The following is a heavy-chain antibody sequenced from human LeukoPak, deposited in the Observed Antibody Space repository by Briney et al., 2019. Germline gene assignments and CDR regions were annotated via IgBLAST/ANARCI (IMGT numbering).Heavy chain of an antibody. CDR3: AMTYYYDSSGYYQDDY. J-gene: IGHJ4*02. CDR1: GYRFTNYW. CDR2: IYPGDSDT. D-gene: IGHD3-22*01. Sequence: GESLKISCKGFGYRFTNYWIGWVRQMPGKGLEWMGIIYPGDSDTRYSPSFQGQATISADKSINTAYLQWSSLKASDTAMYYCAMTYYYDSSGYYQDDYWGQGTLVTVSS. V-gene: IGHV5-51*01.